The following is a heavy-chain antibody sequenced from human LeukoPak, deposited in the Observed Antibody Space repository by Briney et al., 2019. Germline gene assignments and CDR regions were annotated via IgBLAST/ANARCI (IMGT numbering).Heavy chain of an antibody. CDR1: GYTFTGYY. Sequence: PGASVKVSCKASGYTFTGYYMHWVRQAPGQGLEWMGWINPNSGGTNYAQKFQGWVTMTRDTSISTAYMELSRLRSDDTAVYYCARGGSGWDYYYYGMDVGGQGTTVTVSS. D-gene: IGHD6-19*01. CDR3: ARGGSGWDYYYYGMDV. V-gene: IGHV1-2*04. CDR2: INPNSGGT. J-gene: IGHJ6*02.